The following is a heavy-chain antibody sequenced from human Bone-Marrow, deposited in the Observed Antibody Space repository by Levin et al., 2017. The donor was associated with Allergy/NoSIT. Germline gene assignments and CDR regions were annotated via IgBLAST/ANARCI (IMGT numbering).Heavy chain of an antibody. CDR2: IKQDGSEK. Sequence: GGSLRLSCAASGFTFSSYWMSWVRQARGKGLEWVANIKQDGSEKHYMDSVKGRFTISRDNAKNSLYLQMNSLRAEDTAVYYCARVGDRPTTLDGGGGDYWGQGTLVTVS. CDR1: GFTFSSYW. V-gene: IGHV3-7*01. J-gene: IGHJ4*02. CDR3: ARVGDRPTTLDGGGGDY. D-gene: IGHD2-15*01.